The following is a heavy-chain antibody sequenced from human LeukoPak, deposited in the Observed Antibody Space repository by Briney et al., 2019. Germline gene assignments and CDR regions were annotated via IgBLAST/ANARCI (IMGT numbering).Heavy chain of an antibody. J-gene: IGHJ5*02. CDR2: IYTSGST. Sequence: SETLSLTCTVSGGSVSSGSYYWSWIRQPAGKGLEWIGRIYTSGSTNYNPSLKSRDTISVDTSKNQFSLKLSSVTAADTTVYYCARERTYCGGDCYGWFDPWGQGTLVTVSS. D-gene: IGHD2-21*02. CDR3: ARERTYCGGDCYGWFDP. V-gene: IGHV4-61*02. CDR1: GGSVSSGSYY.